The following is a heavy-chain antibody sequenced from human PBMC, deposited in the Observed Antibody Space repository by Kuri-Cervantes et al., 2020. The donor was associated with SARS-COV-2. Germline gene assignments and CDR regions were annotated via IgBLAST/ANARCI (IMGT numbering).Heavy chain of an antibody. D-gene: IGHD1-26*01. CDR2: IYYTGST. V-gene: IGHV4-59*01. Sequence: GSLRLSCTVSGASISRYYWSWIRQPPGKGPEWIGYIYYTGSTNYNPSLKSRVTISVDTSKNQFSLKLSSVTAADTAVYHCARVSGSGSNWAWYFDLWGRGTLVTVSS. CDR1: GASISRYY. CDR3: ARVSGSGSNWAWYFDL. J-gene: IGHJ2*01.